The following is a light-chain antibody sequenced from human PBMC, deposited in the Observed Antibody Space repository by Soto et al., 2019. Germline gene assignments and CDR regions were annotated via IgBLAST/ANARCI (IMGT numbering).Light chain of an antibody. CDR1: SSDVGAYNY. J-gene: IGLJ2*01. CDR2: EVS. V-gene: IGLV2-14*01. CDR3: SSYTSSNTLV. Sequence: HSALTQPASVSGSPGQSITISCTGTSSDVGAYNYVSWYQQHPGKAPKLMIFEVSDRPSGVSNRFSGSKSGNTASLTISGLQAEDEADYYCSSYTSSNTLVFGGGTQLTVL.